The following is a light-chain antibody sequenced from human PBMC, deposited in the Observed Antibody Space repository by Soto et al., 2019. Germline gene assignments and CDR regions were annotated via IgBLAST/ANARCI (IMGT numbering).Light chain of an antibody. Sequence: SVTPGQRVTISCSGSSSTIGSNYVFWYQQLPGTAPKLLIYRNNQRPSGVPDRFSGSKSGTSASLAISGLRSEDEADYYCAAWDDSLSGWVFGGGTKVTVL. J-gene: IGLJ3*02. CDR3: AAWDDSLSGWV. V-gene: IGLV1-47*01. CDR2: RNN. CDR1: SSTIGSNY.